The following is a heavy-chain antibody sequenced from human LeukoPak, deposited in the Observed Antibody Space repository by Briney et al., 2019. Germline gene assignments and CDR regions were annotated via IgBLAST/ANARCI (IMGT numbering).Heavy chain of an antibody. D-gene: IGHD2-2*01. CDR1: GYTFTGYY. J-gene: IGHJ4*02. V-gene: IGHV1-2*04. CDR3: ARGQELGYCSSTSCSNLYYFDY. CDR2: INPNSGGT. Sequence: ASVKVSCKASGYTFTGYYMHWVRQAPGQGLEWMGWINPNSGGTNYAQKFQGWDTMTRDTSISTAYMELSRLRSDDTAVYYCARGQELGYCSSTSCSNLYYFDYWGQGTLVTVSS.